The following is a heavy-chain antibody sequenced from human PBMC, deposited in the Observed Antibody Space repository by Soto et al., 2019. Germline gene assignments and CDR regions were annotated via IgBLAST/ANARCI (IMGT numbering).Heavy chain of an antibody. CDR1: GFTFSSYS. Sequence: SLRLSCAASGFTFSSYSMNWVRQAPGKGLEWVSSISSSSSYIYYADSVKGRFTISRDNAKNSLYLQMNSLRAEDTAVYYCARDEGYCSSTSCYYYYYGMDVWGQGTTVTVSS. J-gene: IGHJ6*02. CDR3: ARDEGYCSSTSCYYYYYGMDV. D-gene: IGHD2-2*01. CDR2: ISSSSSYI. V-gene: IGHV3-21*01.